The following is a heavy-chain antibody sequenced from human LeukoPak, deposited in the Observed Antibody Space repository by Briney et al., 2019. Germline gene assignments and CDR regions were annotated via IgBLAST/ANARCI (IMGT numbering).Heavy chain of an antibody. CDR3: AREISRFGI. V-gene: IGHV3-66*01. J-gene: IGHJ4*02. D-gene: IGHD3-16*01. Sequence: GGSLRLSCAASGFTFSSSNYMNWVRQAPGKGLEWVSGIYTGGTTYYTDSVKGRFTISRDSPNNTLYLQMHSLRAEDTAVYYCAREISRFGIWGQGTLVTVSS. CDR2: IYTGGTT. CDR1: GFTFSSSNY.